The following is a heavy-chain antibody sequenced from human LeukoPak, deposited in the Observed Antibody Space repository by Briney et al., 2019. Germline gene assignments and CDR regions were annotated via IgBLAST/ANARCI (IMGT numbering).Heavy chain of an antibody. J-gene: IGHJ4*02. CDR3: ASGVWGDYFDY. D-gene: IGHD3-16*01. CDR1: GASISNYY. V-gene: IGHV4-59*01. Sequence: SETLSLTCTVSGASISNYYWNWIRQPPGKGLEWIGYIYYSGSTNYNPSLKSRVTIPVDTSNNQFSLKLNSVTAADTAVYYCASGVWGDYFDYWGQGTLVTVSS. CDR2: IYYSGST.